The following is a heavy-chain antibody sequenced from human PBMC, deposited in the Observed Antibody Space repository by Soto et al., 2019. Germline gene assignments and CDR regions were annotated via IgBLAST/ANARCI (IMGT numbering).Heavy chain of an antibody. CDR3: ARGYGGPIGWFDP. V-gene: IGHV1-3*04. Sequence: ASVKVSCKASGYTFTRSGISWVRQAPGQGLEGMGWINTCNGNTKYSQKFQGRVTITRDTSASTAYMELSSLRSEDTAVYYCARGYGGPIGWFDPWGQGTLVTVSS. J-gene: IGHJ5*02. CDR1: GYTFTRSG. CDR2: INTCNGNT. D-gene: IGHD3-16*01.